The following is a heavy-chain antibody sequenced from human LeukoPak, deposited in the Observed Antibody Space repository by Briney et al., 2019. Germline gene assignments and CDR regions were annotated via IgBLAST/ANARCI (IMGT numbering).Heavy chain of an antibody. Sequence: SETLSLTCTVSGGSISSYYWSWIRQPPGKGLEWIGYIYYSGSTNYNPSLKSRVTISVDTSKNQFSLKLSSVTAADTAVYYCARDYSSSWKFFDPWGQGTLVTVSS. CDR1: GGSISSYY. CDR2: IYYSGST. V-gene: IGHV4-59*12. D-gene: IGHD6-13*01. J-gene: IGHJ5*02. CDR3: ARDYSSSWKFFDP.